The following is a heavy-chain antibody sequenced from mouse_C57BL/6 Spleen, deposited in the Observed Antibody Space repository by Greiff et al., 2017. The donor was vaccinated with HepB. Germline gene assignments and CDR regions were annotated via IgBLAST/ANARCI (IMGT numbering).Heavy chain of an antibody. V-gene: IGHV14-4*01. Sequence: EVQLKQSGAELVRPGASVKLSCTASGFNIKDDYMHWVKQRPEQGLEWIGWIDPENGDTEYASKFQGKATITADTSSNTAYLQLSSLTSEDTAVYYCTTYGSSYNYWGQGTTLTVSS. D-gene: IGHD1-1*01. CDR3: TTYGSSYNY. CDR2: IDPENGDT. CDR1: GFNIKDDY. J-gene: IGHJ2*01.